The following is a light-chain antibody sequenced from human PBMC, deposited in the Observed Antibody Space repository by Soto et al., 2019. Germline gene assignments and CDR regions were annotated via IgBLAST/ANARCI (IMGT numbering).Light chain of an antibody. J-gene: IGLJ1*01. CDR1: SSDVGSYNY. Sequence: QSALTQPASVSGSPGQSITISCTGTSSDVGSYNYVSWYQQHPGKAPKFMIYDVSNRASGVSSRFSGFKSGNSASLTISGVQAEDEATYACTSHTSSSTLFVFGPGTKLTVL. CDR2: DVS. CDR3: TSHTSSSTLFV. V-gene: IGLV2-14*01.